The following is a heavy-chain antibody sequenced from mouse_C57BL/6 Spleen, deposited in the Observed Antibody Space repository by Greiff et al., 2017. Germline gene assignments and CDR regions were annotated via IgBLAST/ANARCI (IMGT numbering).Heavy chain of an antibody. D-gene: IGHD1-1*01. V-gene: IGHV1-52*01. J-gene: IGHJ4*01. CDR2: IDPSDSET. Sequence: QVQLQQPGAELVRPGSSVKLSCKASGYTFTSYWLHWVKQRPIQGLEWIGNIDPSDSETHYNQKFKDKATLTVDKSSSTAYMQLSSLTSEDSAVXYCARAEYYGSSYGAMDYWGQGTSVTVSS. CDR1: GYTFTSYW. CDR3: ARAEYYGSSYGAMDY.